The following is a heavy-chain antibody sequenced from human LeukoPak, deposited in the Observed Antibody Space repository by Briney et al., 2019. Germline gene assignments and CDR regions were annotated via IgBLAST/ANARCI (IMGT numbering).Heavy chain of an antibody. J-gene: IGHJ3*02. CDR2: MHYSGST. Sequence: SETLSLTCTVSGGSLSSSTYHWGWIRQPPGKGLEWIGTMHYSGSTYSNPSLKSRVSISRDTSKNQLSLKLRSVTAADTAVYYCARQGYANDAFDIWGQGTMVTVSS. D-gene: IGHD2-2*01. CDR1: GGSLSSSTYH. V-gene: IGHV4-39*01. CDR3: ARQGYANDAFDI.